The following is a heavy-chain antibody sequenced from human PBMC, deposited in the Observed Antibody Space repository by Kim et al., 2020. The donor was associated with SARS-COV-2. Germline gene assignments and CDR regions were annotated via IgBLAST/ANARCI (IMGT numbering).Heavy chain of an antibody. CDR2: IWYDGSNK. V-gene: IGHV3-33*06. Sequence: GGSLRLSCAASGFTFSSYGMHWVRQAPGKGLEWVAVIWYDGSNKYYADSVKGRFTISRDNSKNTLYLQMNSLRAEDTAVYYCAKDRSALYVGESYNGMDVWGQGTTVTVSS. D-gene: IGHD3-16*01. CDR1: GFTFSSYG. J-gene: IGHJ6*02. CDR3: AKDRSALYVGESYNGMDV.